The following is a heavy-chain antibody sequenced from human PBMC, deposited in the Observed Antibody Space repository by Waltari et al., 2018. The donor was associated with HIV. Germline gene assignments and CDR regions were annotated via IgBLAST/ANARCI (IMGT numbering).Heavy chain of an antibody. D-gene: IGHD3-10*01. Sequence: QAWIGSIYYSGSTYYNPSLKSRVTISVDTSKNQFSLKLSSVTAADTAVYYCARLTLMVRGFDYWGQGTLVTVSS. CDR3: ARLTLMVRGFDY. CDR2: IYYSGST. J-gene: IGHJ4*02. V-gene: IGHV4-39*01.